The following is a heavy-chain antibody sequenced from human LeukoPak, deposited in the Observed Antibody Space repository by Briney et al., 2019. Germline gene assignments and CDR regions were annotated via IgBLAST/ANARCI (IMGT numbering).Heavy chain of an antibody. Sequence: GGSLRLSCAASGFTFSNYAMSWVRQAQGKGLEWVSAISGSGDSTYYADSVKGRFTISRDNSKNTLYLQMNSLRVEDTAVYYCAKCDDYVWGSLDYWGQGTLVTVSS. CDR1: GFTFSNYA. D-gene: IGHD3-16*01. V-gene: IGHV3-23*01. CDR3: AKCDDYVWGSLDY. J-gene: IGHJ4*02. CDR2: ISGSGDST.